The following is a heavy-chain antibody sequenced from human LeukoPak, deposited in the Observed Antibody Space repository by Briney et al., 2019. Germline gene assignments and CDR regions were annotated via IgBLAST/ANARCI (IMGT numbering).Heavy chain of an antibody. J-gene: IGHJ4*02. Sequence: SVKVSCKASGGTLSSYAISWVRQAPGQGLEWMGGIIPIFGTANYAQKFQGRVTITADESTSTAYMELSSLRSEDTAVYYCARDPYYYDSSGYWDWGQGTLVTVSS. D-gene: IGHD3-22*01. CDR3: ARDPYYYDSSGYWD. V-gene: IGHV1-69*13. CDR2: IIPIFGTA. CDR1: GGTLSSYA.